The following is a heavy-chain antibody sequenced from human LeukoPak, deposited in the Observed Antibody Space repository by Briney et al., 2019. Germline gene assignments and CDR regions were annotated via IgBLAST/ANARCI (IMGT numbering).Heavy chain of an antibody. J-gene: IGHJ4*02. CDR3: ARSYYYDYRQIDY. CDR1: GDSISTSSYY. CDR2: IYYSGST. D-gene: IGHD3-22*01. V-gene: IGHV4-39*01. Sequence: PSETLSLTCTVSGDSISTSSYYWGWIRQPPGKGLEWLGSIYYSGSTYYNPSLKSRVTISVDTSKNQFSLNLYSVTAADTAVFYCARSYYYDYRQIDYWGQGTLVTVSS.